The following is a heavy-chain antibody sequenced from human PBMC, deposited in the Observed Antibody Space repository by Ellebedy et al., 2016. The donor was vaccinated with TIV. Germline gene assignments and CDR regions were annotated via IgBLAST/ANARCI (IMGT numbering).Heavy chain of an antibody. CDR1: GYTFTKYG. CDR3: ARGDKYYYDSSGYYYTY. CDR2: INPSGGSS. V-gene: IGHV1-46*01. J-gene: IGHJ4*02. D-gene: IGHD3-22*01. Sequence: ASVKVSCKASGYTFTKYGISWVRQAPRQGLEWMGIINPSGGSSNYAQKFQGRVTMTRDTSTSTVYMELSSLRSEDTAVYYCARGDKYYYDSSGYYYTYWGQGTLVTVSS.